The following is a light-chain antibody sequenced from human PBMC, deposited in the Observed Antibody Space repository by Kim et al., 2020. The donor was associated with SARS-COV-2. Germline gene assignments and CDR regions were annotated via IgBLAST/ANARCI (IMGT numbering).Light chain of an antibody. CDR3: QHHGSPVT. Sequence: EIVLTQSPGTLSLSPGDRATLSCRASQSVSSNYLAWYQQKPGQAPRLLIYAASNRATGVPDSIRGSGSGTDFTLTISSLEPEDFAVYCRQHHGSPVTFGGGTKLDIK. CDR2: AAS. V-gene: IGKV3-20*01. J-gene: IGKJ4*01. CDR1: QSVSSNY.